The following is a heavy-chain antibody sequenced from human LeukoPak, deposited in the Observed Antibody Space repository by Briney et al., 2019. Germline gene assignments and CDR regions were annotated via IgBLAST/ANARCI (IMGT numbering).Heavy chain of an antibody. CDR3: ARLRDSSSWYGAFDI. Sequence: SETLSLTCAVPGGPISYYYWTWIRQPPGKVLPWTGNISYSGSTRYNPSLKSRVTISVDTSKNQFFLDLRSVTAADTAVYYCARLRDSSSWYGAFDIWGQGTMVTGSS. CDR2: ISYSGST. D-gene: IGHD6-13*01. V-gene: IGHV4-59*08. CDR1: GGPISYYY. J-gene: IGHJ3*02.